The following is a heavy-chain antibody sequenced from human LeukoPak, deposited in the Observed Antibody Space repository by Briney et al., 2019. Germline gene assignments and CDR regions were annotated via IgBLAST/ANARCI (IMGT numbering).Heavy chain of an antibody. J-gene: IGHJ4*02. V-gene: IGHV3-74*01. CDR1: GFTFSSYW. Sequence: QSGGSLRLSCAASGFTFSSYWLHWVRPAPGQGLVWVSRINSDGSVTNCAESVKGRFTISRDNAKHTVYLQMNSLRAEDTAVYFCSRDLIDCGGDCYSQTLDHWGQGTLVTVSS. CDR2: INSDGSVT. D-gene: IGHD2-21*02. CDR3: SRDLIDCGGDCYSQTLDH.